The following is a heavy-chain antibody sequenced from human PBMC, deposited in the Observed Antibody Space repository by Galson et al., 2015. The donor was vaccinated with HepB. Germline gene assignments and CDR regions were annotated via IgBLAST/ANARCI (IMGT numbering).Heavy chain of an antibody. Sequence: SLRLSCEASGFTFSNSALSWVRQAPGKGLEWIAGISRDGSDTYYTDSMRGRLSISRDNSKNTLFLQMNSLRAEDTATYYCVKARSEFDYLTGYWAYYYFENWGQGTLVAVSS. V-gene: IGHV3-23*01. CDR2: ISRDGSDT. CDR1: GFTFSNSA. CDR3: VKARSEFDYLTGYWAYYYFEN. J-gene: IGHJ4*02. D-gene: IGHD3/OR15-3a*01.